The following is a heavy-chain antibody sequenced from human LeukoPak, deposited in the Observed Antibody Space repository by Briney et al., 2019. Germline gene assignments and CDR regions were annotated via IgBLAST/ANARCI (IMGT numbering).Heavy chain of an antibody. CDR1: GGSISSYY. CDR3: ARMRSGSDWTDAFDI. D-gene: IGHD3/OR15-3a*01. CDR2: IYTSGST. J-gene: IGHJ3*02. V-gene: IGHV4-4*07. Sequence: SETLSLTCTVSGGSISSYYWSWIRQPAGKGLEWIGRIYTSGSTNYNPSLKSRVTMSVDTSKNQFSLKLSSVTAADTAVYYCARMRSGSDWTDAFDIWGQGTMVTVSS.